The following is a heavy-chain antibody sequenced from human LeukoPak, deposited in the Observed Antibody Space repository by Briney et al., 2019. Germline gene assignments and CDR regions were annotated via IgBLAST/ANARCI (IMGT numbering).Heavy chain of an antibody. V-gene: IGHV3-48*03. CDR1: GFTFSSYE. CDR3: ARGRGVVATTTQGD. D-gene: IGHD1-26*01. CDR2: ISSSGTYI. J-gene: IGHJ4*02. Sequence: GGYLRLSCAVSGFTFSSYEMNWVRQAPGKGLEWVSYISSSGTYIYYADSVKGRFTISRDNAKNSLYLQMNSLRAEDTGVYYCARGRGVVATTTQGDWGQGTLVTVSS.